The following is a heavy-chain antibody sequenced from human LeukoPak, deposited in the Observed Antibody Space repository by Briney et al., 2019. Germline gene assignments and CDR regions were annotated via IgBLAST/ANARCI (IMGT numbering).Heavy chain of an antibody. CDR2: IRGTPNNYAT. V-gene: IGHV3-73*01. Sequence: PGGSLRLSCAVSGFTFSGSARHWVRQASGKGLEWVGHIRGTPNNYATAYAASVQGRFTISRDDSKNTAYLQMKSLKTEDTAVYYCTGVVIGAASFDHWGQGSLVTVSS. CDR1: GFTFSGSA. J-gene: IGHJ4*02. CDR3: TGVVIGAASFDH. D-gene: IGHD3-3*01.